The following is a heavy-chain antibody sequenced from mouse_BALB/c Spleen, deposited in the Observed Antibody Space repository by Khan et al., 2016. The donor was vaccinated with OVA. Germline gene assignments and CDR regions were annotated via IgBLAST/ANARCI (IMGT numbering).Heavy chain of an antibody. D-gene: IGHD1-2*01. CDR2: ISDLAYTI. CDR3: ARGGGTAPFAY. Sequence: EVELVESGGGLVQPGGSRKLSCAASGFTFSDYGMAWVRQAPGKGPEGVALISDLAYTIYYEDTVTGRFNISRENVKNTLYLEMSSLRSEDTARYYCARGGGTAPFAYWGQGTLVTVSA. V-gene: IGHV5-15*02. J-gene: IGHJ3*01. CDR1: GFTFSDYG.